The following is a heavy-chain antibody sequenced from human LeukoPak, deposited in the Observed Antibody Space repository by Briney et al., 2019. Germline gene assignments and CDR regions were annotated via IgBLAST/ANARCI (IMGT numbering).Heavy chain of an antibody. V-gene: IGHV3-23*01. J-gene: IGHJ6*02. CDR2: ISGSSSST. CDR1: GFTLNSYA. CDR3: AKGDDYFYYYAMDV. D-gene: IGHD3-16*01. Sequence: GSLSLSCAASGFTLNSYAMSWVRQAPGKGVEWVSAISGSSSSTYYTDSVKGRFTISRDNSKKMLYLQMNSLRAEDTAVYYCAKGDDYFYYYAMDVWGQGTTVTVSS.